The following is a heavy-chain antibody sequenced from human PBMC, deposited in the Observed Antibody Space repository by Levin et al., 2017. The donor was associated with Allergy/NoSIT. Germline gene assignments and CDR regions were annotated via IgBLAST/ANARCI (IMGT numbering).Heavy chain of an antibody. CDR2: IKQDGSET. D-gene: IGHD3-16*02. CDR1: GFNFNSFW. V-gene: IGHV3-7*01. Sequence: SGGSLRLSCAASGFNFNSFWMTWVRQAPGKGLEWVANIKQDGSETYYVDSVKGRFTISRANAKNSGYLQMNSLRVDDTAGDYCAREEGWGYHYGMDVWGQGTTVTVS. CDR3: AREEGWGYHYGMDV. J-gene: IGHJ6*02.